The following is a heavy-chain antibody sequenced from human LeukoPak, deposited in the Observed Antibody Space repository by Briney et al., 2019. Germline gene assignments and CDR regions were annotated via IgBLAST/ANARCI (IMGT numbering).Heavy chain of an antibody. CDR2: IYHSGST. V-gene: IGHV4-38-2*02. CDR3: ARGSPLDYYDY. J-gene: IGHJ4*02. Sequence: SETLSLTCTVSGYSISSGNYWGWIRQPPGKGLEWIGYIYHSGSTYYNPSLKSRVTISVDTYKNQFSLRLSSVTAADTAVYYCARGSPLDYYDYWGQGTLVTVSS. CDR1: GYSISSGNY.